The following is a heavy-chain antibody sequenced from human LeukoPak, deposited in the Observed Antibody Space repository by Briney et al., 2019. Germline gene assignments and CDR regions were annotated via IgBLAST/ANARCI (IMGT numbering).Heavy chain of an antibody. D-gene: IGHD3-3*01. CDR3: ARAYDFPLEGYYYMDV. CDR2: IYTSGST. V-gene: IGHV4-61*02. J-gene: IGHJ6*03. Sequence: SETLSLTCTVSGGSISSGSYYWSWIRQPAGKGLEWIGRIYTSGSTNYNPSLKSRVTTSVDTSKNQFSLKLSSVTAADTAVYYCARAYDFPLEGYYYMDVWGKGTTVTVSS. CDR1: GGSISSGSYY.